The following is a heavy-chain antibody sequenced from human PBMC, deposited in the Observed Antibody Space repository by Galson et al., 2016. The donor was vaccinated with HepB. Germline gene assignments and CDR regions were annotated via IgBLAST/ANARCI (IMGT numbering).Heavy chain of an antibody. CDR2: IFSGGST. D-gene: IGHD5-24*01. V-gene: IGHV3-66*02. Sequence: SLRLSCAASGFSVGSTYMSWVRQAPGKGLEGVSAIFSGGSTFYSKSVMGRFTISRDASKNTLYLQMRDLRSEDTALYYCARDSGYNENGGFDNWGQGTLVAVSS. CDR1: GFSVGSTY. J-gene: IGHJ4*02. CDR3: ARDSGYNENGGFDN.